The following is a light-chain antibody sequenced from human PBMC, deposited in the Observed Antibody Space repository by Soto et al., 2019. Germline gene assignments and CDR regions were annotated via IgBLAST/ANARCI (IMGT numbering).Light chain of an antibody. Sequence: QSVLTQPPSVSGAPGQRCTISCTGSSSNIGAGYDVHGYQQLPGTTPKLLIYGNSIRPSVVPDRFSGGKSGPSGSLAITGRTAENDADYYCQSYDLSLSGSYVFGTATKLSVL. CDR2: GNS. CDR3: QSYDLSLSGSYV. CDR1: SSNIGAGYD. J-gene: IGLJ1*01. V-gene: IGLV1-40*01.